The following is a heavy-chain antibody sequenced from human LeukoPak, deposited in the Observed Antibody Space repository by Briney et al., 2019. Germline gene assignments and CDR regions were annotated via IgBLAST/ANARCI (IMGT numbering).Heavy chain of an antibody. CDR2: ISSSSSYI. J-gene: IGHJ4*02. D-gene: IGHD4-17*01. CDR3: ARDRDGVFDY. CDR1: GFTLSSYS. V-gene: IGHV3-21*04. Sequence: GGSLRLSCAASGFTLSSYSMNWVRQAPGKGLEWVSSISSSSSYIYYADSVKGRFTISRDNSKNTLYLQMNSLRAEDTAVYYCARDRDGVFDYWGQGTLVTVSS.